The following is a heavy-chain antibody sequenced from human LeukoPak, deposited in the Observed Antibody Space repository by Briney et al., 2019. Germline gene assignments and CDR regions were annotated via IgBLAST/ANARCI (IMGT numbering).Heavy chain of an antibody. CDR1: GYIFTSYP. V-gene: IGHV1-3*04. CDR3: ARDRAMADY. Sequence: ASVKVSCKASGYIFTSYPIHWVRQAPGQRLEWMGWINTGNGNTKYSQKFEGRVTVTRDTSATAAYMELSSLRSEDTAVYYCARDRAMADYWGQGTLVTVPS. CDR2: INTGNGNT. D-gene: IGHD5-18*01. J-gene: IGHJ4*02.